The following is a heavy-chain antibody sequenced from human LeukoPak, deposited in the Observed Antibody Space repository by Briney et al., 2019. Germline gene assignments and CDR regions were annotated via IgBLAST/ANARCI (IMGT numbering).Heavy chain of an antibody. CDR3: AGTPWFGELTLDY. CDR1: GFTFTSST. CDR2: IVVGSGNT. J-gene: IGHJ4*02. V-gene: IGHV1-58*02. D-gene: IGHD3-10*01. Sequence: GTSVKVSFKASGFTFTSSTIQWVRQARGQRLEWIGWIVVGSGNTNYAKKFQERLIITRDMSTTTVYMELSSLRSEDTAVYYCAGTPWFGELTLDYWGQGTLVTVSS.